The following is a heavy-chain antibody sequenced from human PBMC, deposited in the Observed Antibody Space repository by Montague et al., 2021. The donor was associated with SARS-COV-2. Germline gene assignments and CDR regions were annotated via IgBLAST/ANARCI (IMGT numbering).Heavy chain of an antibody. Sequence: PALVTPTQTLTLTCTFSGFSLTTTGVGVNWIRQPPGRALEWLARIDWDDDKYYSTSLKTRLTISKDTSKNQVVLTMTNMNPADTATYYCARNGVEFRGSEKYYSGNWLDPWGQGTLVTVSS. CDR1: GFSLTTTGVG. V-gene: IGHV2-70*11. CDR2: IDWDDDK. D-gene: IGHD3-10*01. CDR3: ARNGVEFRGSEKYYSGNWLDP. J-gene: IGHJ5*02.